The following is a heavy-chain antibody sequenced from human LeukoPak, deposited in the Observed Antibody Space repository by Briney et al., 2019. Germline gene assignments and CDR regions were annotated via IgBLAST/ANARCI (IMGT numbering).Heavy chain of an antibody. CDR1: GYSFTTYW. D-gene: IGHD2-15*01. CDR3: ARHFKCSGGSCYGDY. Sequence: GESLQISCQGSGYSFTTYWIGWVRQMPGKGLECMGIIYPGDSDTRYSPSFQGQVTISADKSISTAYLQWSSLKASDTAMYYCARHFKCSGGSCYGDYWGQGTLVTVSS. CDR2: IYPGDSDT. J-gene: IGHJ4*02. V-gene: IGHV5-51*01.